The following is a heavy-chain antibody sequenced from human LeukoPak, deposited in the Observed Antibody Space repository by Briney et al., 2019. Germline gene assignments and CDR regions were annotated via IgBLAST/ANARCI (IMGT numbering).Heavy chain of an antibody. CDR2: FYSGSST. D-gene: IGHD5/OR15-5a*01. J-gene: IGHJ4*02. Sequence: GGSLRLSCSASGFTVSSNFMSWVRQAPGKGLEWISGFYSGSSTYYAASVKGRFTISRDNSKNTVYLQMNSLRVEDTAVYYCARSALLRTPLDFWGQGTLVTVSS. CDR1: GFTVSSNF. CDR3: ARSALLRTPLDF. V-gene: IGHV3-66*01.